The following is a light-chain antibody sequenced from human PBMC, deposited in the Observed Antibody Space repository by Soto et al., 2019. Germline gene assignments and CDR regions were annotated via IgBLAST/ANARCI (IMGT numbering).Light chain of an antibody. CDR2: GAS. J-gene: IGKJ1*01. V-gene: IGKV3-20*01. CDR1: QSVSSN. Sequence: TQSPSSLSASVGDRSAVSCRASQSVSSNLAWYRQKPGQAPRLLIYGASSRATGIPDRFSGSGSGTDFTLTISRLEPEDFAVYYCQQYGSSPWTLGQGTKVDNK. CDR3: QQYGSSPWT.